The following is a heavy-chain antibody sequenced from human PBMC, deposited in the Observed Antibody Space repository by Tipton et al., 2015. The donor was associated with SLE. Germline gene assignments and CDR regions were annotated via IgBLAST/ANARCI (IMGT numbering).Heavy chain of an antibody. D-gene: IGHD3-10*02. Sequence: QLVQSGAEVKKPGASVKVSCKASGYTFSGYYLHWVRLAPGHGLEWMGRINPKTGDTKYAQKFQGRVTMTGDTSINTAYMEVSRLTSDDPAVHHCARGQRPVQGLIDYYFDYWGQGSLVNVSA. CDR3: ARGQRPVQGLIDYYFDY. CDR1: GYTFSGYY. CDR2: INPKTGDT. V-gene: IGHV1-2*06. J-gene: IGHJ4*02.